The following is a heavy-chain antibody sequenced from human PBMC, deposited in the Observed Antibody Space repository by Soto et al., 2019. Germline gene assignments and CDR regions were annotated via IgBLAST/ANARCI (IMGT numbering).Heavy chain of an antibody. J-gene: IGHJ6*02. D-gene: IGHD6-13*01. V-gene: IGHV4-59*01. CDR2: IYYSGST. Sequence: PSETLSLTCTVSGGSISSYYWSWIRHPPGKGLEWIGYIYYSGSTNYNPSLKSRVTISVDTSKNQFSLKLSSVTAADTAVYYCARDGRRAYSSSWYDYYYGMDVWGQGTTVTVSS. CDR1: GGSISSYY. CDR3: ARDGRRAYSSSWYDYYYGMDV.